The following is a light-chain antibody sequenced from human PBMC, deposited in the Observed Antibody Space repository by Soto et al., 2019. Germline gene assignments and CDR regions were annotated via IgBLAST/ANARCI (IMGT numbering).Light chain of an antibody. Sequence: QSALTQPPSVSGSPGQSVTISCTGTSSDVGSYNRVSWYQQPPGTAPKLMIYEVTNRPSGVPDRFSGSKSGNTASLTISGLQAEDEADYYCGLFASSSTYVFGTGTKHRP. V-gene: IGLV2-18*01. J-gene: IGLJ1*01. CDR3: GLFASSSTYV. CDR2: EVT. CDR1: SSDVGSYNR.